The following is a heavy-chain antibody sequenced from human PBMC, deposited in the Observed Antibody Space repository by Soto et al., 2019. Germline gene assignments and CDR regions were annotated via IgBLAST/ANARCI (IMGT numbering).Heavy chain of an antibody. CDR1: GGSISGYD. CDR3: ARDKITGLFDY. J-gene: IGHJ4*02. V-gene: IGHV4-59*12. D-gene: IGHD2-8*02. Sequence: SETLCLTCTVAGGSISGYDWSWIRQPPGKGLEWIGYIYHSGSTYYNPSLKSRVTISVDTSKNQFSLKLTSVTAADTAVYYCARDKITGLFDYWGQGTLVTVSS. CDR2: IYHSGST.